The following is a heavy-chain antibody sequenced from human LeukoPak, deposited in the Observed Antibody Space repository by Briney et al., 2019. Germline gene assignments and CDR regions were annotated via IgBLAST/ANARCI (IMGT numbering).Heavy chain of an antibody. CDR3: ARADYYGSGSYYIGNWFDP. J-gene: IGHJ5*02. CDR1: GYTFTGYY. V-gene: IGHV1-2*02. CDR2: INPNTGGT. Sequence: ASAKVSCKASGYTFTGYYIHWVRQAPGQGLEWMGWINPNTGGTNYAQEFQGRVTMTRDTSISTAYMELSRLRSDDTAVYYCARADYYGSGSYYIGNWFDPWGQGTLVTVSS. D-gene: IGHD3-10*01.